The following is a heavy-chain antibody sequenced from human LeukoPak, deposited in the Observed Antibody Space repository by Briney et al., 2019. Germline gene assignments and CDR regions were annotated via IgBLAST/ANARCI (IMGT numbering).Heavy chain of an antibody. D-gene: IGHD1-1*01. CDR1: GFAVSSNY. V-gene: IGHV3-53*01. Sequence: GGSLRLSCAASGFAVSSNYMSWVRQAPGKGLEWVSVLYGGGGSYYADSVKGRFIIFRDNSKNMLYLQMNSLRVEDTAVYYCVRKGNWAYWGQGTLVTVSS. CDR3: VRKGNWAY. J-gene: IGHJ4*02. CDR2: LYGGGGS.